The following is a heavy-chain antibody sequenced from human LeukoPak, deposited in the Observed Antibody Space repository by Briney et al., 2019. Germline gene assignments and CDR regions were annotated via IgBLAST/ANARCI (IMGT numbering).Heavy chain of an antibody. V-gene: IGHV1-69*13. D-gene: IGHD2-2*01. CDR1: GGTFSSYA. CDR3: AREESDIVVVPAATPYYYYYGMDV. J-gene: IGHJ6*04. Sequence: SVKVSCKASGGTFSSYAISWVRQAPGQGLEWMGGIIPIFGTANYAQKFQGRVTITADESTSTDYMELRSLRSEDTAVSYCAREESDIVVVPAATPYYYYYGMDVWGKGTTVTVSS. CDR2: IIPIFGTA.